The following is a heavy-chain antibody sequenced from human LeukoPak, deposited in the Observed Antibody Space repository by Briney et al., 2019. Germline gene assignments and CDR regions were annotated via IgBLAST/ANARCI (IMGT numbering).Heavy chain of an antibody. D-gene: IGHD6-13*01. Sequence: GSLRLSCAASGFTFSYYAMSWIRQPPGKGLEWIGEINHSGSTNYNPSLKSRVTISVDTSKNQFSLKLSSVTAADTAVYYCARMMRYSSSWSSAFDIWGQGTIVTVSS. CDR1: GFTFSYYA. CDR2: INHSGST. CDR3: ARMMRYSSSWSSAFDI. V-gene: IGHV4-34*01. J-gene: IGHJ3*02.